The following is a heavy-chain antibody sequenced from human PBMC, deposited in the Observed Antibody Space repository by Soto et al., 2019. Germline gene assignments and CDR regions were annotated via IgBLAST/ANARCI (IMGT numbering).Heavy chain of an antibody. CDR3: AKFLYPLVAVITELSIDY. CDR2: ISYDGSNK. D-gene: IGHD3-22*01. J-gene: IGHJ4*02. Sequence: PGGSLRLSCAASGFTFSSYAMHWVRQAPGKGLEWVAVISYDGSNKYYADSVKGRFTISRDNSKNTLYLQMNSLRAEDTAVYYCAKFLYPLVAVITELSIDYWGQGTLVTVSS. V-gene: IGHV3-30-3*01. CDR1: GFTFSSYA.